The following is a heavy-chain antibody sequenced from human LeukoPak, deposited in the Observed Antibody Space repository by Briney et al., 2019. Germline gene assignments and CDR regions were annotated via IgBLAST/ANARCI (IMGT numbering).Heavy chain of an antibody. CDR2: INPNSGGT. CDR3: AREYGDYEAAFDI. D-gene: IGHD4-17*01. Sequence: ASVKVSCKASGYTFRGYYMYWVRQAPGQGLEWMGWINPNSGGTNYAQKFQGRVTMTRDTSISTAYMELSRLRSDDTAVYYCAREYGDYEAAFDIWGQGTMVTVSS. CDR1: GYTFRGYY. V-gene: IGHV1-2*02. J-gene: IGHJ3*02.